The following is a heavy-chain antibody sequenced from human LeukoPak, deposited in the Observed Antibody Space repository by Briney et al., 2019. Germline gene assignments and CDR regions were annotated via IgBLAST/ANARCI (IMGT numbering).Heavy chain of an antibody. CDR1: EFIVSSNY. CDR2: IYSGGST. Sequence: GGSLRLPCAASEFIVSSNYMSWVRQAPGKGLEWGSTIYSGGSTYYADSVKGRFTISRDDSKNTLFLQMNSLRAEDTAVYYCAVYGSGFNPWGHGTLVTVSS. D-gene: IGHD3-10*01. V-gene: IGHV3-66*01. J-gene: IGHJ5*02. CDR3: AVYGSGFNP.